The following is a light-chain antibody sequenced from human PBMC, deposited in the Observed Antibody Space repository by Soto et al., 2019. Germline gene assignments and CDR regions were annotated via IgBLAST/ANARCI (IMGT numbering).Light chain of an antibody. CDR2: DAS. V-gene: IGKV1-5*01. CDR1: QSISSX. CDR3: QQYNSYSPWT. Sequence: DIQMTQSPSTLSASVGDRVTITCRASQSISSXLAWYHQKPGKAPKLLIYDASSLESGVPSRFSGSGSGTEFTLTISSLQPDDFATYYCQQYNSYSPWTFGQGTKVEIK. J-gene: IGKJ1*01.